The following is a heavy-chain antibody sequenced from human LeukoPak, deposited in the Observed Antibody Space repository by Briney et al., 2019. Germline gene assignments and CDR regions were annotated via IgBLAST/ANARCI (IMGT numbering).Heavy chain of an antibody. V-gene: IGHV1-2*02. J-gene: IGHJ4*02. Sequence: ASVKVSCKASGYTFTGYYMHWVRQAPGQGLEWMGWINPNSGGTNYAQKFQGRVTMTTDTSTSTAYMELRSLRSDDTAVYYCARDGGDYDILTGSDYWGQGTLVTVSS. CDR3: ARDGGDYDILTGSDY. CDR2: INPNSGGT. D-gene: IGHD3-9*01. CDR1: GYTFTGYY.